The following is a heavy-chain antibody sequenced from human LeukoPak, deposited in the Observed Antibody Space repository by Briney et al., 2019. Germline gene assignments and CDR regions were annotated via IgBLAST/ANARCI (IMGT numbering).Heavy chain of an antibody. J-gene: IGHJ4*02. D-gene: IGHD2-2*01. Sequence: ASVKVSCKASGYTITSYGISWVRQAPGQGLEWMGWISAYNGNTNYAQKLQGRVTMTTDTSTSTAYMELRSLRSDDTAVYYCARDSRIVVVPAAMSGDYWGQGTLVTVSS. V-gene: IGHV1-18*01. CDR1: GYTITSYG. CDR3: ARDSRIVVVPAAMSGDY. CDR2: ISAYNGNT.